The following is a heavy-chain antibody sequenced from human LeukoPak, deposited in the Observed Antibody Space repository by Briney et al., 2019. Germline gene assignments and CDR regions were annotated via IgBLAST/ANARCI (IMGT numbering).Heavy chain of an antibody. CDR3: ARGRFPDCTNGVCYWAPRYYYYYYYMDV. J-gene: IGHJ6*03. Sequence: SETLSLTCTVSGYSISSGYYWSWIRQPPGKGLEWIGEINHSGSTNYNPSLKSRVTISVDTSKNQFSLKLSSVTAADTAVYYCARGRFPDCTNGVCYWAPRYYYYYYYMDVWGKGTTVTVSS. CDR2: INHSGST. V-gene: IGHV4-38-2*02. D-gene: IGHD2-8*01. CDR1: GYSISSGYY.